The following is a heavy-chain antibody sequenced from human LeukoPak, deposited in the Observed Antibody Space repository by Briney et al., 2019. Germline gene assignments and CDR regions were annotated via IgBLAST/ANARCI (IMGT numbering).Heavy chain of an antibody. CDR2: INPTGGST. CDR1: GYTFTGYY. D-gene: IGHD1-26*01. Sequence: ASVKVSCKASGYTFTGYYMHWVRQAPGQGLEWMGLINPTGGSTGYAQKFQGRVTMTRDMSTSTDYMELSSLRSENTAIYYCARDNSVGDNAWWFDPWGQGTLVTVSS. J-gene: IGHJ5*02. CDR3: ARDNSVGDNAWWFDP. V-gene: IGHV1-46*01.